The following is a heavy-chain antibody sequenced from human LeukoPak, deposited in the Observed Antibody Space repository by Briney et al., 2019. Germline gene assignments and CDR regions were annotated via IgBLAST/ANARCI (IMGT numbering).Heavy chain of an antibody. CDR2: MNPNSGNT. D-gene: IGHD3-10*01. J-gene: IGHJ6*03. CDR3: ARVIGWFGESPPTFYYYYMDV. Sequence: GASVKVSCKASGYTFTSYDINWVRQATGQGLEWMGWMNPNSGNTGYAQKFQGRVTMTRNTSISTAYMELRSLRSDDTAVYYCARVIGWFGESPPTFYYYYMDVWGKGTTVTVSS. V-gene: IGHV1-8*01. CDR1: GYTFTSYD.